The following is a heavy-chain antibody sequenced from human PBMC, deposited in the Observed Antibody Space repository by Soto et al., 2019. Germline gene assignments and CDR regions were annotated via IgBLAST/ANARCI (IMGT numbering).Heavy chain of an antibody. CDR3: AREAHSRYYFDY. CDR1: GYTFTSYY. J-gene: IGHJ4*02. V-gene: IGHV1-46*01. CDR2: INPSGGST. Sequence: ASVKVSGKASGYTFTSYYMHWVRQAPGQGLQWMGIINPSGGSTSYAQKFQGRVTMTRDTSTTTVYMELSSLRSEDTAVYYCAREAHSRYYFDYWGQGTLVTVSS.